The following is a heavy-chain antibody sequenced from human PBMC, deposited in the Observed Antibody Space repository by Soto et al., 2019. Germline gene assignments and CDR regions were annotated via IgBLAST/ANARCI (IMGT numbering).Heavy chain of an antibody. J-gene: IGHJ4*02. V-gene: IGHV4-34*01. CDR3: AGRYYDYVWGSYRSQTFLGY. CDR2: INHSGST. Sequence: SETLSLTCAVYGGSLIGYYWSWIRQPPGKWVEWIVEINHSGSTNYNPALKSRFTISVDTSKNQFSLKLSSVTAADTAVYYCAGRYYDYVWGSYRSQTFLGYWGQGTLVPVSS. D-gene: IGHD3-16*02. CDR1: GGSLIGYY.